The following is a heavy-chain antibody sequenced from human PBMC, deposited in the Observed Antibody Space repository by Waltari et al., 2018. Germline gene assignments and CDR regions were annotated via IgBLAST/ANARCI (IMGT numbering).Heavy chain of an antibody. CDR1: GGSFSGYY. V-gene: IGHV4-34*01. J-gene: IGHJ4*02. CDR3: ARDGIISTTDY. CDR2: INHSGST. Sequence: QVQLQQWGAGLLKPSETLSLTCAVSGGSFSGYYWSWIRQPPGKGLEWIGEINHSGSTNYNPSLKSRVTISVDTSKNQFSLKLSSVTAADTAVYYCARDGIISTTDYWGQGTLVTVSS.